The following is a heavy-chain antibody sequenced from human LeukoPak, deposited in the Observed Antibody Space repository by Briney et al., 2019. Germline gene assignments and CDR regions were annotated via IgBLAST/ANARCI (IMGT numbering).Heavy chain of an antibody. CDR2: INPNSGGT. Sequence: VASVKVSCKASGYTFTGYYMHWVRQAPGQGLEWMGWINPNSGGTNYAQKFQGSVTMTRDASISTAYMELSRLRSDDTAVYYCARRRVGLRYFDWPNDAFDIWGQGTMVTVSS. J-gene: IGHJ3*02. D-gene: IGHD3-9*01. CDR1: GYTFTGYY. CDR3: ARRRVGLRYFDWPNDAFDI. V-gene: IGHV1-2*02.